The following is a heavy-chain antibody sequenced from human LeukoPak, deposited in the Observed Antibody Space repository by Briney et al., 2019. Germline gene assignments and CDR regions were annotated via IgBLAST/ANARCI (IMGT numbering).Heavy chain of an antibody. J-gene: IGHJ4*02. D-gene: IGHD2-15*01. CDR1: GFTFSSYA. CDR3: ARGDGCSGGSCYNFDY. CDR2: ISYDGSNK. V-gene: IGHV3-30-3*01. Sequence: PGRSLRLSCAASGFTFSSYAMHWVRQAPGKGLEWVAVISYDGSNKYYADSVKGRFTISRDNSKNTLYLQMNSLRAEDTAVYYCARGDGCSGGSCYNFDYWGQGTLVTVSS.